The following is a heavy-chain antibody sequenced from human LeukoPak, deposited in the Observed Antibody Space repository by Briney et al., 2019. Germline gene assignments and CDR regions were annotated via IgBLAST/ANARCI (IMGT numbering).Heavy chain of an antibody. CDR2: MNPNSGNT. D-gene: IGHD3-22*01. J-gene: IGHJ4*02. CDR1: GYTFTSYD. CDR3: ARDGYYYDSSGYSN. V-gene: IGHV1-8*01. Sequence: ASVKVSCKASGYTFTSYDINWVRQATGQGLEWMGWMNPNSGNTGYAQKFQGRVTMTRDTSISTAYMELSRLRSDDTAVYYCARDGYYYDSSGYSNWGQGTLVTVSS.